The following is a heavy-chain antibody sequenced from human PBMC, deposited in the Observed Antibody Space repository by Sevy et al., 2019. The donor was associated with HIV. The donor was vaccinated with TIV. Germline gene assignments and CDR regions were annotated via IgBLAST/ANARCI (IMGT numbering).Heavy chain of an antibody. CDR3: ARSIAVAGRGKNWWFDP. CDR1: GFTFSDYY. J-gene: IGHJ5*02. Sequence: GGSLRLSCAASGFTFSDYYMSWIRQSPGKGLEWVSYISSSGSTIYYADSVKGRFTISRDNAKNSLYLQMNSLRAEDTAVYYCARSIAVAGRGKNWWFDPWGQGTLVTVSS. CDR2: ISSSGSTI. V-gene: IGHV3-11*01. D-gene: IGHD6-19*01.